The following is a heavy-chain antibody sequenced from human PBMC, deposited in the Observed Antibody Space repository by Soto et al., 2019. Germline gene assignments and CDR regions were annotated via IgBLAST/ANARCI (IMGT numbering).Heavy chain of an antibody. V-gene: IGHV3-7*01. CDR2: IKQDGSEK. CDR3: ARGGRDAYDWFDP. J-gene: IGHJ5*02. CDR1: GFTFSDYW. D-gene: IGHD3-16*01. Sequence: EAQLVESGGGLVQPGGSLRVSCAVSGFTFSDYWMSWVRQAPGKGLEWVAKIKQDGSEKDYVDSVKCRFTISRDNANNSLYLHMYSLRVEDTAIYYCARGGRDAYDWFDPWGQGTLVTVSS.